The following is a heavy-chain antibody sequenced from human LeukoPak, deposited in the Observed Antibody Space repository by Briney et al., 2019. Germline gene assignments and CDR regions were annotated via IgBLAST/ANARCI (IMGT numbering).Heavy chain of an antibody. V-gene: IGHV3-30*18. CDR2: ISYDGSNK. J-gene: IGHJ4*02. CDR3: AKEGTFSAYYFDY. D-gene: IGHD3-3*02. CDR1: GFTFSSYG. Sequence: PGRSLRLSCAASGFTFSSYGMHWVRQAPGKGLEWAAVISYDGSNKYYADSVKGRFTISRDNSKNTLYLQMNSLRAEDTAVYYCAKEGTFSAYYFDYWGQGTLVTVSS.